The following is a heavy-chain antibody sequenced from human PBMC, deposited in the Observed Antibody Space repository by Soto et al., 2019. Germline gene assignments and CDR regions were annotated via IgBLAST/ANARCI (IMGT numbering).Heavy chain of an antibody. V-gene: IGHV4-34*01. CDR1: GGSFSGYY. D-gene: IGHD4-17*01. Sequence: SETLSLTCAVYGGSFSGYYWSWIRQPPGKGLEWIGEINHSGSTNYNPSLKSRVTISVDTSKNQFSLKLSSVTAADTAVYYCATTVTTWALDYWGQGTRVTVAS. CDR3: ATTVTTWALDY. J-gene: IGHJ4*02. CDR2: INHSGST.